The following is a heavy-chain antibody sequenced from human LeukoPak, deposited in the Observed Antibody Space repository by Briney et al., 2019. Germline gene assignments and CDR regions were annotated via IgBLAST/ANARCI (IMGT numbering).Heavy chain of an antibody. V-gene: IGHV3-23*01. J-gene: IGHJ5*02. CDR3: AKGSIYSGSYAEYNWFDP. CDR2: VSGSGGST. Sequence: GGSLRHSCAASGFTFSSYAMSWVRQAPGKGLEWVSAVSGSGGSTYYADSVKGRFTISRDNSKNTLYLQMNSLRAEDTAVYYCAKGSIYSGSYAEYNWFDPWGQGTLVTVSS. D-gene: IGHD1-26*01. CDR1: GFTFSSYA.